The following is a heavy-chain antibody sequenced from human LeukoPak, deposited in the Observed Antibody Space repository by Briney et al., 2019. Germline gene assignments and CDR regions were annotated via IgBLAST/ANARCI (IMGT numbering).Heavy chain of an antibody. CDR3: AKEYGYDYNYFYSMDV. Sequence: GGSLRLSCIPSGFTFRNYDMHWVRQAPGKGLEWVAFIRRDGSDRFHADSVKGRFTISRDNSRNTLYLQMNSLTVEDTAVYYCAKEYGYDYNYFYSMDVWGKGTTVTISS. D-gene: IGHD1-1*01. V-gene: IGHV3-30*02. CDR2: IRRDGSDR. J-gene: IGHJ6*03. CDR1: GFTFRNYD.